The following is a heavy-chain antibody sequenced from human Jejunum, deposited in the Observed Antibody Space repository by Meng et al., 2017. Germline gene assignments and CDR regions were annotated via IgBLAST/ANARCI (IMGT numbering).Heavy chain of an antibody. D-gene: IGHD3-10*01. J-gene: IGHJ4*02. Sequence: ASSKVFCKASGDTFTKSYMHWVRQVPGQGVEWMGIINVGDSRTTYGQSSQGRVTMTRDTSTRRVYMELSSLRFVDTAVYYCARGLNSFGTGAYYGSKIPLEYLGQGTQVTVSS. V-gene: IGHV1-46*01. CDR3: ARGLNSFGTGAYYGSKIPLEY. CDR2: INVGDSRT. CDR1: GDTFTKSY.